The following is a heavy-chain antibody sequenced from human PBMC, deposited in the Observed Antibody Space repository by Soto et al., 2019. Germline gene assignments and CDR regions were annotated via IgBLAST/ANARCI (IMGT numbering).Heavy chain of an antibody. CDR3: AREEDYYDSSGGLDY. Sequence: TGGSLRLSCAASGFTFSSYSMNRVRQAPGKGLEWVSYISSSSSTIYYADSVKGRFTISRDNAKNSLYLQMNSLRDEDTAVYYCAREEDYYDSSGGLDYWGQGTLVTVSS. V-gene: IGHV3-48*02. CDR1: GFTFSSYS. J-gene: IGHJ4*02. CDR2: ISSSSSTI. D-gene: IGHD3-22*01.